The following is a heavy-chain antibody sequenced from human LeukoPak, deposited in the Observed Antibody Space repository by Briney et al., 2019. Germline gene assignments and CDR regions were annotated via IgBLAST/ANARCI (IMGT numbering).Heavy chain of an antibody. CDR3: ARPSRRWLSHFDY. D-gene: IGHD5-24*01. CDR2: MNPNSGNT. V-gene: IGHV1-8*01. Sequence: ASVKVSCKASGYTFTSYDINWLRQATGQGLEWMGWMNPNSGNTGYAQKFQGRVTMTRNTSISTAYMELSSLRSEDTAVYYCARPSRRWLSHFDYWGQGTLVTVSS. J-gene: IGHJ4*02. CDR1: GYTFTSYD.